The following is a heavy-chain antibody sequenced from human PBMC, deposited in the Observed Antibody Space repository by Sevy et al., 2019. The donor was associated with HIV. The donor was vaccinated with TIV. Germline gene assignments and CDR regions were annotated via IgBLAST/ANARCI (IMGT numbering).Heavy chain of an antibody. D-gene: IGHD3-3*01. Sequence: GGSLRLSCIASGFIYGDYAMNWVRQAPGKGLEWVGFIRRKAFGGTTQYAVFVKGRFTISRDDSKSIAYLQMNSLKTEDTAVYYCTRGGSMTILSPWDYWGQGTLVTVSS. CDR2: IRRKAFGGTT. V-gene: IGHV3-49*04. CDR1: GFIYGDYA. J-gene: IGHJ4*02. CDR3: TRGGSMTILSPWDY.